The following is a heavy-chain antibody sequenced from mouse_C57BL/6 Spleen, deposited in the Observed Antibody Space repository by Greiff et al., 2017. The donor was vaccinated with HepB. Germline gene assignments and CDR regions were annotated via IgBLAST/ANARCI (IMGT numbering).Heavy chain of an antibody. J-gene: IGHJ2*01. Sequence: EVMLVESGGDLVKPGGSLKLSCAASGFTFSSYGMSWVRQTPDKRLEWVATISSGGSYTYYPDSVKGRFTISRDNAKNTLYLQMSSLKSEDTAMYYCARLIYDGYYGDYWGQGTTLTVSS. CDR3: ARLIYDGYYGDY. CDR1: GFTFSSYG. CDR2: ISSGGSYT. D-gene: IGHD2-3*01. V-gene: IGHV5-6*01.